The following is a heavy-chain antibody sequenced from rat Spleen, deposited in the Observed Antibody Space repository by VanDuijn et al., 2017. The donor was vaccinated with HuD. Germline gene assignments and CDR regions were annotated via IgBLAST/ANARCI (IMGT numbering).Heavy chain of an antibody. CDR2: IKAKSNNYAT. V-gene: IGHV6-6*01. Sequence: EVQVLESGGGLVQPGNSLKLSCATSGFTFSTAWMYWYRQFPEKRLEWVARIKAKSNNYATHYTESVKGRFTISRDDSKSSISLQMNDLRSEDTATYYCSRDGIAGIFAYWGQGTLVTVSS. D-gene: IGHD1-2*01. CDR1: GFTFSTAW. J-gene: IGHJ3*01. CDR3: SRDGIAGIFAY.